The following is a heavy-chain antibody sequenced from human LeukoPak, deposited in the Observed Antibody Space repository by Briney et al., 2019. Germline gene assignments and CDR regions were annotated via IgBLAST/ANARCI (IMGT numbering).Heavy chain of an antibody. CDR3: ARGRSYDSSLFDY. D-gene: IGHD3-22*01. Sequence: PSETLSLTCAVYGGSFSGYYWSWIRQPPGKGLEWIGEINHSGSTNYNPSLKSRVTISVDTSKNQFSLKLSSVTAADTAVYYCARGRSYDSSLFDYWGQGTLVTVSS. CDR1: GGSFSGYY. CDR2: INHSGST. J-gene: IGHJ4*02. V-gene: IGHV4-34*01.